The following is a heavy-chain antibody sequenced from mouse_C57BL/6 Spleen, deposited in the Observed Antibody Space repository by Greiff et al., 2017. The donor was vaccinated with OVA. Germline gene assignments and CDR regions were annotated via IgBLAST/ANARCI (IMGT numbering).Heavy chain of an antibody. D-gene: IGHD3-1*01. V-gene: IGHV1-55*01. J-gene: IGHJ4*01. CDR3: ARTRGYVGAMDY. CDR2: IYPGSGST. CDR1: GYTFTSYW. Sequence: QVQLQQPGAELVKPGASVKMSCKASGYTFTSYWITWVKQRPGQGLEWIGDIYPGSGSTNYNEKFKSKATLTVDTSSSTAYMQLSSLTSEDSAVYYCARTRGYVGAMDYWGQGTSVTVSS.